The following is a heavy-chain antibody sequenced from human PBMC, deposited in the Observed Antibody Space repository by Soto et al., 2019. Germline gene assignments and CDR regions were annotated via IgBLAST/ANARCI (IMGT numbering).Heavy chain of an antibody. J-gene: IGHJ5*02. CDR2: INAGNVNT. D-gene: IGHD6-13*01. CDR3: ARVQSSSSWNWFDP. Sequence: GASVKVSCKASGYTFTSYAMHWVRQAPGQRLEWMGWINAGNVNTKYSQKFQGRVTITRDTSASTAYMELSSLRSEDTAVYYCARVQSSSSWNWFDPWGQGTLVTVSS. V-gene: IGHV1-3*01. CDR1: GYTFTSYA.